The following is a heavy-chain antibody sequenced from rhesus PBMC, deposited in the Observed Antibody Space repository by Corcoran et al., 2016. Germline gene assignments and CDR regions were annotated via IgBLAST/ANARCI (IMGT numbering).Heavy chain of an antibody. Sequence: EVQLVESGGGLVQPGGSLRPFCAASGFSFFSYGMTWVRQAPGKGLKWVSYISNGGTSTYYADSVKGRFTISRDNSKNTLSLQMNSLRVEDTAVYYCVKRIGNDYYGLDSWGQGVVVTVSS. CDR3: VKRIGNDYYGLDS. J-gene: IGHJ6*01. CDR1: GFSFFSYG. V-gene: IGHV3S5*01. CDR2: ISNGGTST.